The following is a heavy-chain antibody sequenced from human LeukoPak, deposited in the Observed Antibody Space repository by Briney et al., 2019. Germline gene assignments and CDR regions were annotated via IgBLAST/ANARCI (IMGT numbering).Heavy chain of an antibody. CDR2: ISGYNGNT. CDR3: AAELYSGSYGRCCSFAF. D-gene: IGHD1-26*01. CDR1: GYTFTSYS. V-gene: IGHV1-18*01. J-gene: IGHJ4*02. Sequence: ASVKVSCKTSGYTFTSYSINWVRQAPGQGLEWMGWISGYNGNTNYAQKLQGRVTMTTDTSTSTAYMELRSLRSEDTAVYYCAAELYSGSYGRCCSFAFWGQGTQVTVSS.